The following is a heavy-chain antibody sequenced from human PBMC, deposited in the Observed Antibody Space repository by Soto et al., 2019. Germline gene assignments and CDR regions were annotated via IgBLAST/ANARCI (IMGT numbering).Heavy chain of an antibody. D-gene: IGHD1-1*01. CDR1: GFTFSTYA. V-gene: IGHV3-23*01. J-gene: IGHJ4*02. CDR3: AKDRSRRTSGYCFDY. CDR2: VSASGLNT. Sequence: EVQLLESGGKLVQPGGSLTLSCAASGFTFSTYAMAWVRQAPGKGLEWVPGVSASGLNTDYADPVKGRFYISRDNSKNTVSLHMNSLRAEDTALYYCAKDRSRRTSGYCFDYWGQGTPVTVSS.